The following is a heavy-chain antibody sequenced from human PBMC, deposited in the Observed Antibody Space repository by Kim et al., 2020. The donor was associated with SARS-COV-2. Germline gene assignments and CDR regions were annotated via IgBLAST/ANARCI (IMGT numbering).Heavy chain of an antibody. D-gene: IGHD3-3*01. Sequence: HKSRVTMSVDTSKNQFSLKLSSVTAADTAVYYWARVRRFVEWLQNWFDPWGQGTLVTVSS. J-gene: IGHJ5*02. V-gene: IGHV4-4*06. CDR3: ARVRRFVEWLQNWFDP.